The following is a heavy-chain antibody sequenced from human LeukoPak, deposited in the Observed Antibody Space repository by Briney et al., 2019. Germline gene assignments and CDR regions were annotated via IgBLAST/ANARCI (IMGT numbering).Heavy chain of an antibody. CDR2: ISSHSGNT. Sequence: EASVKVSCKTSGYTFTNYGIHWMRQAPGQGLEWMGWISSHSGNTNYAQNFQGRLTLTTDTSTTTAYMDLRSLRSDDAAVYYCARGAFDSKTYHQTPVDCWGQGTLVTVSS. CDR1: GYTFTNYG. V-gene: IGHV1-18*01. CDR3: ARGAFDSKTYHQTPVDC. D-gene: IGHD3-9*01. J-gene: IGHJ4*02.